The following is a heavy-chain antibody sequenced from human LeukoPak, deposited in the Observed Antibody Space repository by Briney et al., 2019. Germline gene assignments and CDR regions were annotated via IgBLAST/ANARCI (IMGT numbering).Heavy chain of an antibody. D-gene: IGHD6-19*01. Sequence: GGSLRLSCAASGFTFSTYAMHWVRQAPGKGLEWVAVISYDGSNKYYADSVKGRFTISRDNSKNTLYLQMNSLRAEDTAVYYCAREVAGTIRGFDYWGQGILVTVST. V-gene: IGHV3-30-3*01. CDR3: AREVAGTIRGFDY. J-gene: IGHJ4*02. CDR1: GFTFSTYA. CDR2: ISYDGSNK.